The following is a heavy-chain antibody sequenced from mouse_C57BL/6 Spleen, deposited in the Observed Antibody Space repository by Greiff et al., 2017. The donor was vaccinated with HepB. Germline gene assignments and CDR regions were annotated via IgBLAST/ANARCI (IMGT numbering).Heavy chain of an antibody. CDR2: IDPNSGGT. CDR1: GYTFTSYW. Sequence: QVQLQQPGAELVKPGASVKLSCKTSGYTFTSYWMHWVKQRPGRGLEWIGRIDPNSGGTKYNEKFKSKATLTVNKPSSTAYMQLSSLTSEDSAVYYCARDYYGSSRYAMDYWGQGTSVTVSS. CDR3: ARDYYGSSRYAMDY. J-gene: IGHJ4*01. V-gene: IGHV1-72*01. D-gene: IGHD1-1*01.